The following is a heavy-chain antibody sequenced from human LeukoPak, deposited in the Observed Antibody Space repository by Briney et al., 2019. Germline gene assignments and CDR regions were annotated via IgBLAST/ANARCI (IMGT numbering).Heavy chain of an antibody. CDR3: ATPSPSYCGGDCSSEALYYYYGMDV. D-gene: IGHD2-21*02. V-gene: IGHV1-2*02. CDR2: INPNSGGT. Sequence: ASVKVSCKASGYTCTGYYMHWERQAPGQGLEWMGWINPNSGGTNYAQKFQGRVTMTRDTSISTAYMELSRLRSDDTAVYYCATPSPSYCGGDCSSEALYYYYGMDVWGQGTTVTVSS. CDR1: GYTCTGYY. J-gene: IGHJ6*02.